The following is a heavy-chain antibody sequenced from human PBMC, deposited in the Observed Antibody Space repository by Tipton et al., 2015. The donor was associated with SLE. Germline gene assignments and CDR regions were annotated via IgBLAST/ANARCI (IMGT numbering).Heavy chain of an antibody. D-gene: IGHD5-12*01. CDR3: ARLISAYDCNFDY. Sequence: TLSLTCAVYGRSFIGSYWTWIRQPPGKGLEWIGSFYYGKSTFYNPSLKSRVTISVDTSTNRLSLQLSSVTAADTALYYCARLISAYDCNFDYWGQGTLVTVSS. CDR1: GRSFIGSY. V-gene: IGHV4-34*01. CDR2: FYYGKST. J-gene: IGHJ4*02.